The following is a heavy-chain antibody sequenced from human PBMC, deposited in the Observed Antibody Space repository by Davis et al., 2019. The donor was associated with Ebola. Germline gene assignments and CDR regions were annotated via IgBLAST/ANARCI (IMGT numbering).Heavy chain of an antibody. J-gene: IGHJ4*02. CDR1: GFTFSSYW. CDR2: INQDDSDK. CDR3: VRGIYSSSSY. Sequence: PGGSLRLSCAASGFTFSSYWMSWVRQAPGKGLEWVANINQDDSDKYYVDSVKGRFTISRDNAKNSLYLQMNSLRAEDTAVYHCVRGIYSSSSYWGQGTLVTVSS. V-gene: IGHV3-7*03. D-gene: IGHD6-6*01.